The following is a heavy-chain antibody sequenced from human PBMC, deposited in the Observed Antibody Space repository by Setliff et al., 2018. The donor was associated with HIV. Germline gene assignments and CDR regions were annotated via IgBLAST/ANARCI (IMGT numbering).Heavy chain of an antibody. CDR1: GGSITNKY. CDR3: ARVVSRREDRGTWMKLWLAPYYMDI. CDR2: VSSSGTT. Sequence: SEPLSLTCAVSGGSITNKYWSWIRQPPGKGLEWLGYVSSSGTTNYTPSLESRLTISVDTSKNQVSLRLSSLTAADTAVYFCARVVSRREDRGTWMKLWLAPYYMDIWGKGTTVTVSS. V-gene: IGHV4-59*01. J-gene: IGHJ6*03. D-gene: IGHD3-10*01.